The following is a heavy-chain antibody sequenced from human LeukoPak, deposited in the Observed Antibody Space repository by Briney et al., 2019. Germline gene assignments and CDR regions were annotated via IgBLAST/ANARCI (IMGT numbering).Heavy chain of an antibody. D-gene: IGHD6-19*01. CDR3: ARDRAVADAFDI. Sequence: GGSLRLSCAASGFTFSSYWMHWVRQAPGKGPVWVSRINSDGSSTSYADSVKGRFTISRDNAKNTLYLQMNSLRAEDTAVYYCARDRAVADAFDIWGQGTMVTVSS. V-gene: IGHV3-74*01. CDR2: INSDGSST. CDR1: GFTFSSYW. J-gene: IGHJ3*02.